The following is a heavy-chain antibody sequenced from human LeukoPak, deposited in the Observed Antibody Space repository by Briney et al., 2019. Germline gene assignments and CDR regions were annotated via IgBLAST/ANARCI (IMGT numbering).Heavy chain of an antibody. CDR2: IWYDGGNR. V-gene: IGHV3-33*08. J-gene: IGHJ3*02. CDR3: AREDRIAPADKAFDI. CDR1: GFTFSSYA. Sequence: PGGSLRLSCAASGFTFSSYAMHWVRQAPGKGLEWVAIIWYDGGNRYHADSVKGRFTISRDNSKNTLYLQLNSLRAEDTAVYYCAREDRIAPADKAFDIWGQGTMVTVSS. D-gene: IGHD6-13*01.